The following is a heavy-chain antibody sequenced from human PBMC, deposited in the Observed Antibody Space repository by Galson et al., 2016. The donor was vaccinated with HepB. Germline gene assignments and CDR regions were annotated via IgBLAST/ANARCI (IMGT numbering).Heavy chain of an antibody. CDR1: GFTFNKYG. Sequence: SLRLSCAASGFTFNKYGMHWVRQAPGKGLEWVAADSVHGGRKWYADSVKGRFTISRDNPNNMRFLQMSSLRADDTAVYYCAKRHEYCPPVGCSVDYWGQGTLVSVSS. CDR3: AKRHEYCPPVGCSVDY. D-gene: IGHD2/OR15-2a*01. CDR2: DSVHGGRK. J-gene: IGHJ4*02. V-gene: IGHV3-30*18.